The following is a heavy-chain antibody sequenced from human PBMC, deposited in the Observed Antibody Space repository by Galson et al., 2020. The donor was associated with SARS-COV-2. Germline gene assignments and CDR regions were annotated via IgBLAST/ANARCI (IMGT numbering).Heavy chain of an antibody. CDR1: GFTFSDYY. Sequence: GESLKISCIASGFTFSDYYMSWIRQAPGKGLEWVSYISSGGTYTNYADSMKDRFTISRDNANNSLYLQMYSLRAEDTAVYYCARVFKEYIAVAGPYYMDVWGQGTTVTVS. CDR2: ISSGGTYT. CDR3: ARVFKEYIAVAGPYYMDV. J-gene: IGHJ6*03. V-gene: IGHV3-11*06. D-gene: IGHD6-19*01.